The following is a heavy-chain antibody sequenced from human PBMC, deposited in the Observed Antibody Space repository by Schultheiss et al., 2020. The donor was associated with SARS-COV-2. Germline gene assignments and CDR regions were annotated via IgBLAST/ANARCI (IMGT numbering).Heavy chain of an antibody. D-gene: IGHD4-11*01. CDR3: ARNRTVTGGMDV. CDR1: GGSISSGGYY. Sequence: SETLSLTCTVSGGSISSGGYYWSWIRQHPGKGLEWIGEINHSGSTNYNPSLKSRVTMSVDTSKNQFSLKLSSVTAADTAVYYCARNRTVTGGMDVWGQGTTVTVSS. J-gene: IGHJ6*02. CDR2: INHSGST. V-gene: IGHV4-31*03.